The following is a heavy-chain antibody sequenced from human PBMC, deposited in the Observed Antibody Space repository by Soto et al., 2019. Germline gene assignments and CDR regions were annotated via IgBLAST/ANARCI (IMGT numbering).Heavy chain of an antibody. V-gene: IGHV1-8*01. CDR2: MNPNSGNT. D-gene: IGHD6-13*01. CDR1: GYTFTSYD. Sequence: ASVKVSCKASGYTFTSYDINWVRQATGQGPEWMGWMNPNSGNTGYAQKFQGRVTMTRNTSISTAYMELSSLRSEDTAVYYCARVRQLKSNWFDPWGQGTLVTVSS. CDR3: ARVRQLKSNWFDP. J-gene: IGHJ5*02.